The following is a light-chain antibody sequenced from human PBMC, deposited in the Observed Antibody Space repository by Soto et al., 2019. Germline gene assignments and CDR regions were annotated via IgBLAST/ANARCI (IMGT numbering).Light chain of an antibody. CDR2: GAS. J-gene: IGKJ2*01. CDR1: QSVSSN. Sequence: EIVMTQSPATLSVSPGERATLSCRASQSVSSNLAWYQQKPGQAPRLLIYGASTMATGLPARFSGSGSGTEFTLTISSLQSEDFAVYYCQQYNNWPMYTFGQGTKLEIK. CDR3: QQYNNWPMYT. V-gene: IGKV3-15*01.